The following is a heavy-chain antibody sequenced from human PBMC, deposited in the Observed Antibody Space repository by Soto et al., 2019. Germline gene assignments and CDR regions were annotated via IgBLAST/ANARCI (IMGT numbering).Heavy chain of an antibody. Sequence: SVNVSCKSSGGTFSSYSISWVRQAPGQGLEWMGGIIPIFGTANYAQKFQGRVTITADESTSTAYMELSSLRSEDTAVYYCARGHGSYYYYGMDVWGQGTTVTVSS. CDR2: IIPIFGTA. CDR3: ARGHGSYYYYGMDV. CDR1: GGTFSSYS. D-gene: IGHD2-2*01. V-gene: IGHV1-69*13. J-gene: IGHJ6*02.